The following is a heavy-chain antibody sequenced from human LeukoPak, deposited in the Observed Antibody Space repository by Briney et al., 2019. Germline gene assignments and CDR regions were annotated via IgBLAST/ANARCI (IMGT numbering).Heavy chain of an antibody. D-gene: IGHD3-22*01. V-gene: IGHV3-30-3*01. Sequence: PGGSLRLSCAASGFTFSSYAMHWVRQAPGKGLEWVAVISYDGSSKYYADSVKGRFTISRDNSKNTLYLQMNSLRAEDTAVYYCARSSGYYSNWFDPWGQGTLVTVSS. J-gene: IGHJ5*02. CDR3: ARSSGYYSNWFDP. CDR1: GFTFSSYA. CDR2: ISYDGSSK.